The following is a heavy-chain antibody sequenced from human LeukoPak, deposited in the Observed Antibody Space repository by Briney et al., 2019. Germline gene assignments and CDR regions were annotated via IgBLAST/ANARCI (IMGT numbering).Heavy chain of an antibody. CDR3: AGLVGRYSSGLYYYYFGY. J-gene: IGHJ4*02. CDR1: GDSINSLDL. Sequence: SETLSLTCTVSGDSINSLDLWSWVRQPPGKGLEWIGEMYLSGTTHSNPSVKSRVTISIDKSKNQFFLNLSSVTAADTAVYYCAGLVGRYSSGLYYYYFGYSGQGTLVTVSS. CDR2: MYLSGTT. D-gene: IGHD3-22*01. V-gene: IGHV4-4*02.